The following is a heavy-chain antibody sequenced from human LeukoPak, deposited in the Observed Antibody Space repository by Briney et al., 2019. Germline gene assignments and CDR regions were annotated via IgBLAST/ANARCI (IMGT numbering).Heavy chain of an antibody. CDR1: GGSIGYYY. CDR3: SRGHSSSWYGHYSIDP. Sequence: PAESLSLTCTVSGGSIGYYYWSWISQPPGKGLECLGYICYSGSTNYNPSRRSRVTISVHTTKHHFFLNLSSVTGAHTAVYFCSRGHSSSWYGHYSIDPWGQGHLVTVSS. CDR2: ICYSGST. J-gene: IGHJ5*02. D-gene: IGHD6-13*01. V-gene: IGHV4-59*01.